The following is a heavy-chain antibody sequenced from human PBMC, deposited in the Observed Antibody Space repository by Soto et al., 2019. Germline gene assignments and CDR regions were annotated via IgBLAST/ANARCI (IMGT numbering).Heavy chain of an antibody. CDR2: IYYSGST. J-gene: IGHJ3*02. CDR3: ARGGMLAAVPGAFVT. D-gene: IGHD6-13*01. Sequence: LSLTCTVSGGSISSGDYYWSWIRQPPGKGLEWIGYIYYSGSTYYNPSLKSRVTISVDTSKNQFSLKLSSVTAADTAVYYCARGGMLAAVPGAFVTLGPETMFTDS. CDR1: GGSISSGDYY. V-gene: IGHV4-30-4*01.